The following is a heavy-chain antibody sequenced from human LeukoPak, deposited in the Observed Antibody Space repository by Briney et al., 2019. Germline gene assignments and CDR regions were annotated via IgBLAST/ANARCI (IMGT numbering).Heavy chain of an antibody. V-gene: IGHV1-69*13. CDR2: IVPIFGTA. J-gene: IGHJ3*02. Sequence: SVKVSCKASGGTFSSYAISWVRQAPGQGLEWMGGIVPIFGTANYAQKFQGRVTITADESTSTAYMELSSLRSEDTAVYYCARDREDSSRQQNGAFDIWGQGTMVTVSS. CDR3: ARDREDSSRQQNGAFDI. CDR1: GGTFSSYA. D-gene: IGHD3-22*01.